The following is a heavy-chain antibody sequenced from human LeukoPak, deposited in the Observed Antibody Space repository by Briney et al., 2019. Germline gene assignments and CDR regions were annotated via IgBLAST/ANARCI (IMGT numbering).Heavy chain of an antibody. CDR3: ARNVGYDILTGPDY. D-gene: IGHD3-9*01. CDR1: GYTFTGYY. V-gene: IGHV1-2*02. CDR2: IKPNNGGT. Sequence: VASVKVSCKAFGYTFTGYYMHWVRQAPGQGLEWMGWIKPNNGGTNYAQKFQGRVTMTRDTSISTAYMELSRLRSDDTAVYYCARNVGYDILTGPDYWGQGTMVTVSS. J-gene: IGHJ4*02.